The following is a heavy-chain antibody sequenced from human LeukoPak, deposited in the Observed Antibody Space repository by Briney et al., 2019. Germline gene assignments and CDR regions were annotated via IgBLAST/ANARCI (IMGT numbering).Heavy chain of an antibody. D-gene: IGHD3-3*01. V-gene: IGHV4-59*01. CDR1: VAPSVATT. J-gene: IGHJ3*02. CDR2: IYYSGST. CDR3: ARTVKKLRGVVIIPDAFDI. Sequence: SETCPSPALSLVAPSVATTGAGSGSPQRKGLEWIGYIYYSGSTNYNPSLKSRVTISVETSKNQFSLKLSSVTAADTAVYYCARTVKKLRGVVIIPDAFDIWGQGTMVTVSS.